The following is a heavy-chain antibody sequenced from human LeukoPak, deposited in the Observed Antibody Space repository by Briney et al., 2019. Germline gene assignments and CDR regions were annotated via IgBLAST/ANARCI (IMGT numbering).Heavy chain of an antibody. V-gene: IGHV4-34*01. D-gene: IGHD1-26*01. CDR3: AKHTRIPDY. Sequence: PSETLSLTCAVYGGSFRGYYWSWIRQPPGKGLEWIGEINHSGSTNYNPSLKSRVTISLDMSKNQFSLKLSSVTAADTAVYYCAKHTRIPDYWGPGTLVTVSS. CDR1: GGSFRGYY. CDR2: INHSGST. J-gene: IGHJ4*02.